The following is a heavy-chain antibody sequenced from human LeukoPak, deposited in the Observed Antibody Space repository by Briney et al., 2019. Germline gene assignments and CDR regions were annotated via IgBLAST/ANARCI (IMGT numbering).Heavy chain of an antibody. D-gene: IGHD6-19*01. CDR2: LSSDGSVT. J-gene: IGHJ4*02. V-gene: IGHV3-74*01. CDR3: VRDRPYTSGLSDY. Sequence: PGGSLRLSCAASGFTFSTYWMHWVRQGPGKGLAWVSRLSSDGSVTNYADSVKGRFTISRDNAKNTLYLQMNSLRAEDTAVYYCVRDRPYTSGLSDYWGQGTLVTVSS. CDR1: GFTFSTYW.